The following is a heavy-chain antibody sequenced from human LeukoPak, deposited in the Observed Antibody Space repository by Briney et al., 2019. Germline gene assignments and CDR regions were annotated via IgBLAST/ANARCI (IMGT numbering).Heavy chain of an antibody. CDR1: GGTFSSYA. V-gene: IGHV1-69*06. CDR2: IIPIFGTA. Sequence: SVKVSCKASGGTFSSYAISWVRQAPGQGLEWMGGIIPIFGTANYAQKFQGRVTITADKSTSTAYMELSSLRSEDTAVYYCARGPHYYDSSLSVFDYWGQGTLVTVSS. D-gene: IGHD3-22*01. CDR3: ARGPHYYDSSLSVFDY. J-gene: IGHJ4*02.